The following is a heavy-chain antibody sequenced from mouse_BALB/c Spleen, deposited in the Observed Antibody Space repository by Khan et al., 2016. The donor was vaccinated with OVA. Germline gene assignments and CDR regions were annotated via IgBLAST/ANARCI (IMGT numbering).Heavy chain of an antibody. J-gene: IGHJ4*01. CDR3: AKLLWSHYYALDD. D-gene: IGHD1-1*02. Sequence: QVQLKESGPGLVAPSQSLSITCTVSGFSLTDYGVSWIRQPPGKGLEWLGLIWGGGTTYYNSVLNSRLSISKDNSKSHVFLKMNSLQTDDTAMYYCAKLLWSHYYALDDWGQGTSVTVSS. V-gene: IGHV2-6-5*01. CDR2: IWGGGTT. CDR1: GFSLTDYG.